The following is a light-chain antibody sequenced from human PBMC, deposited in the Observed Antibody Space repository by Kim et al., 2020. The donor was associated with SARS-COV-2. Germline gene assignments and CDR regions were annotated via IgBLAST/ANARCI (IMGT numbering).Light chain of an antibody. CDR3: CSYAGSYPWV. V-gene: IGLV2-11*01. CDR2: DVS. Sequence: GTSVTISCTGTSTDVGGYNYVSWYQQHPGKAPKLMIYDVSKRPSGVPDRFSGSKSGNTASLTISGLQAEDEADYYCCSYAGSYPWVFGGGTQLTVL. CDR1: STDVGGYNY. J-gene: IGLJ3*02.